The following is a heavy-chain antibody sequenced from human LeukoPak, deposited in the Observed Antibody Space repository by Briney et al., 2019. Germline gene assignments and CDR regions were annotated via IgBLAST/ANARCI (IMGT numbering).Heavy chain of an antibody. CDR2: ISAYNGNT. CDR3: ALDDRGSYSFDY. D-gene: IGHD1-26*01. J-gene: IGHJ4*02. CDR1: GYTFTSYG. Sequence: ASVKVSCKASGYTFTSYGISWVRQAPGQGLEWMRWISAYNGNTNYAQKLQGRVTMTTDTSTSTAYMELRSLRSDDTAVYYCALDDRGSYSFDYWGQGTLVTLSS. V-gene: IGHV1-18*01.